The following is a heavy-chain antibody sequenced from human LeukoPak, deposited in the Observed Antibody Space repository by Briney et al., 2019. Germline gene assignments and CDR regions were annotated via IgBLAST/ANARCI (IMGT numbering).Heavy chain of an antibody. CDR1: GDSVSSNSAT. D-gene: IGHD6-13*01. J-gene: IGHJ4*02. CDR3: ARGSSSSSWYFDY. CDR2: TYYRSKWYN. Sequence: SQTLSLTCAISGDSVSSNSATWTWVRQSPSRGLEWLGRTYYRSKWYNDYAVSVKSRITINPDTSKNQFSLQLNSVTPEDTAVYYCARGSSSSSWYFDYWGQGTLVTVSS. V-gene: IGHV6-1*01.